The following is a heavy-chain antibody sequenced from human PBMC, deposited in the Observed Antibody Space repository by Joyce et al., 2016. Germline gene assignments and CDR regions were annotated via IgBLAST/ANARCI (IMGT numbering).Heavy chain of an antibody. CDR2: IYYGKST. D-gene: IGHD3-3*02. J-gene: IGHJ3*02. V-gene: IGHV4-61*01. CDR1: GGSVSSGSYS. Sequence: QVQLQESGSGLVKPSETLSLTCTVSGGSVSSGSYSWSWIRQPPGKGLEWIGYIYYGKSTNDNPSLKIRVTISVDTSKNQFSLNLSSVTAADTAVYYCASHFRGDAFDIWGQGTMVTVSS. CDR3: ASHFRGDAFDI.